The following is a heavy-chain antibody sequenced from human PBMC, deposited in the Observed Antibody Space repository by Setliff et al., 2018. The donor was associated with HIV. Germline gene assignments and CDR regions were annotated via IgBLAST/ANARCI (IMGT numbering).Heavy chain of an antibody. V-gene: IGHV4-4*09. D-gene: IGHD3-10*01. Sequence: PSETLSLTCTASGGSVSNYYWSWIRQPPGKGLEWIGYIYTSGTTNYNPSLKSRVTISLDTSKNQFSLKLSSVTAADTAVYYCARDQADVYNYLLSGAFDFWGQGAMVTVSS. CDR2: IYTSGTT. CDR1: GGSVSNYY. CDR3: ARDQADVYNYLLSGAFDF. J-gene: IGHJ3*01.